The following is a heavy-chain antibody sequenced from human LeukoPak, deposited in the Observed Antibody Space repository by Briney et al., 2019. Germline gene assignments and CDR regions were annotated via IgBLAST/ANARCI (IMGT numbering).Heavy chain of an antibody. Sequence: PGGSLRLSCAASGFTFSIYGMSWVRQAPGRGLEWVSAMSGSGGSTYYADSVKGRFTISRDSSKNTLYLQMNSLRAEDTAIYYCATYRQVLLPFESWGQGTLVTVSS. J-gene: IGHJ4*02. D-gene: IGHD2-8*02. V-gene: IGHV3-23*01. CDR1: GFTFSIYG. CDR2: MSGSGGST. CDR3: ATYRQVLLPFES.